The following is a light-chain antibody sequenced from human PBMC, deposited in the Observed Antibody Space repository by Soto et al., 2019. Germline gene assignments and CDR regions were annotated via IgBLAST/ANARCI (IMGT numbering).Light chain of an antibody. V-gene: IGLV2-23*02. J-gene: IGLJ2*01. CDR1: SSDLGGYNY. CDR3: CSFAGGATVV. CDR2: EAS. Sequence: QSALTQPASVSGSPGQSITISCTGTSSDLGGYNYVSWYQHHPGKAPKLIIYEASERPSGVSDRFSGSRSGNTASLTISTLQAEDEADYSCCSFAGGATVVFGGGTKVTVL.